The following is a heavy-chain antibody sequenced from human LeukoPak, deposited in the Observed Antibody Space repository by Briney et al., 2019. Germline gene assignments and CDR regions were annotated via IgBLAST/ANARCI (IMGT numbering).Heavy chain of an antibody. J-gene: IGHJ4*02. Sequence: ASVKVSCEASGYNFTGYYMHWVRQVPGQGLEWMGWINPNSGGTNYAQKFQGWVTMTRDTSISTAYMELSSLRSEDTAVYYCARAESYYYDSSGYYDYWGQGTLVTVSS. V-gene: IGHV1-2*04. CDR2: INPNSGGT. CDR1: GYNFTGYY. D-gene: IGHD3-22*01. CDR3: ARAESYYYDSSGYYDY.